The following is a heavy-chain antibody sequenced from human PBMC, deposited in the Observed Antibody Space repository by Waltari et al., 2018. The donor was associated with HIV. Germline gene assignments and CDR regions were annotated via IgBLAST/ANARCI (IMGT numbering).Heavy chain of an antibody. CDR1: GFTFSSYW. J-gene: IGHJ1*01. Sequence: EVQLVESGGGLVQPGGSLRLSCAASGFTFSSYWMHWVRQAPGKGLVWVSRINSDGSSTSYADSVKGRFTISRDNAKNTLYLQMNSLRAEDTAVYYCARAWDDYGDRTKYFQHWGQGTLVTVSS. V-gene: IGHV3-74*01. D-gene: IGHD4-17*01. CDR3: ARAWDDYGDRTKYFQH. CDR2: INSDGSST.